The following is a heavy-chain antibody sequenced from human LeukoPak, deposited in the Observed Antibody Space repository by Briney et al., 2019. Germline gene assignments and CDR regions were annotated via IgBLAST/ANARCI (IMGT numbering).Heavy chain of an antibody. J-gene: IGHJ3*02. CDR1: GYSISSGYY. D-gene: IGHD2-2*01. V-gene: IGHV4-38-2*01. CDR3: ARVIVVVPAADDAFDI. CDR2: IYHSGST. Sequence: SETLSLTCAVSGYSISSGYYWGWIRQPPGKGLEWIGSIYHSGSTYYNPPLKSRVTISVDTSKNQFSLKLSSVTAADTAVYYCARVIVVVPAADDAFDIWGQGTMVTVSS.